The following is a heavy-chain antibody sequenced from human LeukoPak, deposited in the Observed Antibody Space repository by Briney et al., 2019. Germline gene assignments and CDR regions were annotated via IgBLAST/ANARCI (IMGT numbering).Heavy chain of an antibody. Sequence: ASVKVSCKASGYTFTSYGISWVRQAPGQGLEWMGWISAYNGNTNYAQKLQGRVTMTTDTSTSTAYMELRSLRSDDTAVYYCARGRPWQQLVRAYYYYGMDVWGQGTTVTVSS. J-gene: IGHJ6*02. D-gene: IGHD6-13*01. CDR2: ISAYNGNT. CDR1: GYTFTSYG. CDR3: ARGRPWQQLVRAYYYYGMDV. V-gene: IGHV1-18*01.